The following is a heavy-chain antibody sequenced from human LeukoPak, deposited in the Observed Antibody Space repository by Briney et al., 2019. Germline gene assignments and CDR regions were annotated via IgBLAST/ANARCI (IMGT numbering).Heavy chain of an antibody. D-gene: IGHD3/OR15-3a*01. Sequence: PGGSLRLSCAASGFTFSSYVMHWVRQAPGKGLEWVAVISYDASNKYYADSVKGRFTISRDNSKNTLYLQMNGLRGEDTAVYYCARLALDSGGYYYYGMDVWGQGTTVTVSS. CDR1: GFTFSSYV. J-gene: IGHJ6*02. CDR2: ISYDASNK. V-gene: IGHV3-30-3*01. CDR3: ARLALDSGGYYYYGMDV.